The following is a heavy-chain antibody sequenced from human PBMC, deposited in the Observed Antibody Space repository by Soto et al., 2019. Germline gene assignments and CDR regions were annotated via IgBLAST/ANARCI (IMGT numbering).Heavy chain of an antibody. CDR2: IYYSGST. Sequence: SETLSLTCTVSGGSISSYYWSWIRQPPGKGLEWIGYIYYSGSTNYNPSLKSRVTISVDTSKNQFSLKLSSVTAADTAVYYCARDMGDLSTPSQNWFDPWGQGTLVTVSS. V-gene: IGHV4-59*01. J-gene: IGHJ5*02. D-gene: IGHD3-16*02. CDR1: GGSISSYY. CDR3: ARDMGDLSTPSQNWFDP.